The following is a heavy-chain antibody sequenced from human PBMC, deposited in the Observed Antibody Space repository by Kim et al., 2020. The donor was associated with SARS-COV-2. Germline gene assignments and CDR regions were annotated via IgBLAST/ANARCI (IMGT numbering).Heavy chain of an antibody. J-gene: IGHJ4*02. CDR2: ISGSGGST. D-gene: IGHD2-15*01. V-gene: IGHV3-23*01. Sequence: GGSLRLSCAASGFTFSSYAMSWVRQAPGKGLEWVSAISGSGGSTYYADSVKGRFTISRDNSKNTLYLQMNSLRAEDTAVYYCAKGAIPLFPAEVVAVTSSLNYWGQGTLVTVSS. CDR1: GFTFSSYA. CDR3: AKGAIPLFPAEVVAVTSSLNY.